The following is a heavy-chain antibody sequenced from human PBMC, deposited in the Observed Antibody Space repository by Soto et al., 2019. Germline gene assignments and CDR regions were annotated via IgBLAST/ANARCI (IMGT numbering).Heavy chain of an antibody. CDR2: IIPIFGTA. CDR1: GGTFSSYA. CDR3: ASSDDYGAPWGRPEYFQH. D-gene: IGHD4-17*01. J-gene: IGHJ1*01. V-gene: IGHV1-69*13. Sequence: ASVKVSCKASGGTFSSYAISWVRQAPGQGLEWMGGIIPIFGTANYAQKFQGRVTITADESTSTAYMELSSLRSEDTAVYYCASSDDYGAPWGRPEYFQHWGQGTLVTVSS.